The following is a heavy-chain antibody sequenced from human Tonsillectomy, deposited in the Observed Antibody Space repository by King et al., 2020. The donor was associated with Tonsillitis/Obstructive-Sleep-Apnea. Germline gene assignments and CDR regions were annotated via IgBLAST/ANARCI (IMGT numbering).Heavy chain of an antibody. V-gene: IGHV1-46*01. CDR3: ARGTVTTGLVGAISY. CDR2: INPSGGSP. Sequence: QLVQSGAEVKKPGASAKVSCKASGYTFTSYYMHWVRQAPGQGLEWMGIINPSGGSPSYAQKFQGRVTMTRDTSTSTVYMELRSLRSEDTAVYYCARGTVTTGLVGAISYWGQGTLVTVSS. CDR1: GYTFTSYY. J-gene: IGHJ4*02. D-gene: IGHD4-17*01.